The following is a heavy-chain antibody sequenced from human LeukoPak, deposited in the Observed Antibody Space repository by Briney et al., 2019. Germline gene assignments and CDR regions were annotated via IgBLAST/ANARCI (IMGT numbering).Heavy chain of an antibody. CDR3: ARVMDYDILTGYYITDY. V-gene: IGHV1-8*01. Sequence: ASVKVSCKASGYTFTSYDINWVRQATGQGLEWMGWINPNSGNTGYAQKFQGRVTMTRNTSISTAYMELSSLRSEDTAVYYCARVMDYDILTGYYITDYWGQGTLVTVSS. CDR1: GYTFTSYD. D-gene: IGHD3-9*01. CDR2: INPNSGNT. J-gene: IGHJ4*02.